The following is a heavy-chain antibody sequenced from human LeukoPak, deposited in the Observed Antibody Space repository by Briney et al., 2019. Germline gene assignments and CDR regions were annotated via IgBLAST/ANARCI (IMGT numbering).Heavy chain of an antibody. D-gene: IGHD3-22*01. V-gene: IGHV3-15*01. J-gene: IGHJ4*02. CDR3: TTESFRTYYYDSSGLY. CDR1: GFTVSSNY. Sequence: GGSLRLSCAASGFTVSSNYMSWVRQAPGKGLEWVGRIKSKTDGGTTDYAAPVKGRFTISRDDSKNTLYLQMNSLKTEDTAVYYCTTESFRTYYYDSSGLYWGQGTLVTVSS. CDR2: IKSKTDGGTT.